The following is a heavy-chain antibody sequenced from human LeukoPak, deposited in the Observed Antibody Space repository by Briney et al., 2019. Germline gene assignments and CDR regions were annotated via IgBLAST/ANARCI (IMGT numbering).Heavy chain of an antibody. J-gene: IGHJ4*02. V-gene: IGHV3-7*03. CDR2: IRQDGSEK. CDR3: ARRYFDY. Sequence: GGSLRLSCAASGLTFSSFWMSWVRQAPGKGLEWVANIRQDGSEKYYVDSVKGRFTISRDNAQNSLYLQMNSLRVEDTAVYYCARRYFDYWGQGTLVTVSS. CDR1: GLTFSSFW.